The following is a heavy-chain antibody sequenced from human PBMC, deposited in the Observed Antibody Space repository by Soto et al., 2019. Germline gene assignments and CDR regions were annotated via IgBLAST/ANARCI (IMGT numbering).Heavy chain of an antibody. CDR2: ISGSGGST. Sequence: GGSLRLSCAASGFTFSSYAMSWVRQAPGKGLEWVSAISGSGGSTYYADSVKGRFTISRDNSKNTLYLQMNSLRAEDTAVYYCAKARRCSGGSCYSGEDRNFDYWGQGTLVTVSS. J-gene: IGHJ4*02. CDR3: AKARRCSGGSCYSGEDRNFDY. CDR1: GFTFSSYA. D-gene: IGHD2-15*01. V-gene: IGHV3-23*01.